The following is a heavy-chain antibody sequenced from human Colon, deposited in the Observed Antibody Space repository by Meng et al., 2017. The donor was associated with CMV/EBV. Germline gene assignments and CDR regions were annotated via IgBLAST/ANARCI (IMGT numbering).Heavy chain of an antibody. V-gene: IGHV3-74*01. Sequence: LTLPCAASGFTFSSYWMHWVRQAPGKGLVWVSRINSDGSSTSYADSVKGRFTISRDDAKNTLYLQMNSLRAEDTAVYYCARGKDWFDPWGQGTLVTVSS. CDR3: ARGKDWFDP. J-gene: IGHJ5*02. CDR1: GFTFSSYW. CDR2: INSDGSST.